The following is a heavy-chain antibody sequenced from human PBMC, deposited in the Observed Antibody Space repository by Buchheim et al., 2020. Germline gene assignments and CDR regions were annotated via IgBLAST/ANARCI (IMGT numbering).Heavy chain of an antibody. Sequence: QVQLVESGGGVVQPGRSLRLSCAASGFTFSSYAMHWVRQAPGKGLEWVAVISYDGSNKYYADSVKGRFTISRDNSKNTLYLQMNSLRAEDTAVYYCARHRQDYSNYPFSDAFDIWGQGT. CDR2: ISYDGSNK. CDR3: ARHRQDYSNYPFSDAFDI. J-gene: IGHJ3*02. V-gene: IGHV3-30-3*01. D-gene: IGHD4-11*01. CDR1: GFTFSSYA.